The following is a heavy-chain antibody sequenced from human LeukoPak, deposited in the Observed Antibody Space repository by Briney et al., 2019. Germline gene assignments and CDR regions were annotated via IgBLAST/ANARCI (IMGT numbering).Heavy chain of an antibody. D-gene: IGHD2-8*01. CDR2: VNHSGRN. Sequence: PSDTLSLTCAVYGGSFSGYYWSWIRQPPAKGLEWIGEVNHSGRNNFNTSLKGRVTISVDTSKNYFSLRMRYVTVAGTGGYYCARVGYGRYVRRDMFDYWGQGTLVTVSS. V-gene: IGHV4-34*01. CDR1: GGSFSGYY. CDR3: ARVGYGRYVRRDMFDY. J-gene: IGHJ4*02.